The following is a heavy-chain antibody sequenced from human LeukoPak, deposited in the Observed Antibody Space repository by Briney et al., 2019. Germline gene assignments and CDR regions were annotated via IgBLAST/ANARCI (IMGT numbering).Heavy chain of an antibody. V-gene: IGHV4-59*01. CDR2: MCYSGST. J-gene: IGHJ6*03. CDR3: ARGELAPRRYYMDV. Sequence: SETLSLTCTVSGGSMRSYYWNWIRQPPGKGLEWIGYMCYSGSTNYNPSLKSRVTISVDTSKNQFSLKLSSVTAADTAVYYCARGELAPRRYYMDVWGKGTTVTVSS. CDR1: GGSMRSYY. D-gene: IGHD3-10*01.